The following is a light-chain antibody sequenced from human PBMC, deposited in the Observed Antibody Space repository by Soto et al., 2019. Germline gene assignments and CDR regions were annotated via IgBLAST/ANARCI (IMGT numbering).Light chain of an antibody. V-gene: IGKV1-9*01. CDR3: QQLNSFPST. J-gene: IGKJ5*01. CDR1: HDISTY. CDR2: EAS. Sequence: DIQLTQSPSLLSASVGDRVTITCRASHDISTYLAWYQQKPGKAPKLMIYEASTLQSGVPSRFSGSGSGTEFTLTISGLLPEDFATYHCQQLNSFPSTVGQGTRLEIK.